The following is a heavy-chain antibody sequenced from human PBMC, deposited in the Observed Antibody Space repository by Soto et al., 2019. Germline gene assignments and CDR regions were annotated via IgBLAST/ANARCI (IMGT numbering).Heavy chain of an antibody. CDR2: IVAGNGDT. CDR1: GYTFTTYA. D-gene: IGHD6-13*01. J-gene: IGHJ5*02. CDR3: ARDGATAGTPRNWFDP. Sequence: QVQLVQSGAEEKKPGASVKVSCKTSGYTFTTYAVHWVRQAPGQRLEWMGWIVAGNGDTRYSEKFQGRVSITRDTSATTAYMELSSLRSVDTAVYYCARDGATAGTPRNWFDPWGQGTLVTVSS. V-gene: IGHV1-3*05.